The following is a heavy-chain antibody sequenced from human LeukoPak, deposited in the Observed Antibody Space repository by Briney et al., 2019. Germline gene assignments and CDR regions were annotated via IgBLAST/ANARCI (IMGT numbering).Heavy chain of an antibody. V-gene: IGHV3-23*01. Sequence: GGSLRLSCAASGFTFSSYAVNWVRQAPGKGLEWVSAISGSGDSTYYADSVKGRFTISRDNSKNTLYLQMNSLRAEDTAVYYCARDKNWGWGFDYWGQGTLVTVSS. D-gene: IGHD7-27*01. CDR2: ISGSGDST. CDR1: GFTFSSYA. J-gene: IGHJ4*02. CDR3: ARDKNWGWGFDY.